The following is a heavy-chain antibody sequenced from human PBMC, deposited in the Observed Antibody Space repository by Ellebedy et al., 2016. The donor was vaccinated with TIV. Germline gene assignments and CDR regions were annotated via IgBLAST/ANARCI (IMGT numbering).Heavy chain of an antibody. Sequence: GESLKISCAASGFSFRSYWMSWVRQAPGKGLEWVANINQDGSQKYYVDSVKGRFTISRDNARNALYLQMSSLRVEDTAVYYCATDGSYGDYRSPTHAFVMWGQGTMVAVSS. CDR3: ATDGSYGDYRSPTHAFVM. D-gene: IGHD4-17*01. V-gene: IGHV3-7*01. J-gene: IGHJ3*02. CDR2: INQDGSQK. CDR1: GFSFRSYW.